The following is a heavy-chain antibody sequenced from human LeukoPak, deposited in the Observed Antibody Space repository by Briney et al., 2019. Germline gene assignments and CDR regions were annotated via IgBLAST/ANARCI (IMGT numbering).Heavy chain of an antibody. D-gene: IGHD4-23*01. CDR2: ISIGGSTI. V-gene: IGHV3-48*03. CDR1: GFTFSDYE. CDR3: ASTVANDY. Sequence: GGSLRLSCEASGFTFSDYEMNWVRQAPGKGLEWVSYISIGGSTIYYADSVKGRFTISRDNAKNSLYLQMNSLRAEDTAVYYCASTVANDYWGQGTLVTVSS. J-gene: IGHJ4*02.